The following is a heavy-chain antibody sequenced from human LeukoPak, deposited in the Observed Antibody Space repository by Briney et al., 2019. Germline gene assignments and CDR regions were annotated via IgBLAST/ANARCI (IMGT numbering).Heavy chain of an antibody. Sequence: ASVKVSCKASGYTFTSYYMHWVRQAPGQGLEWMGIINPSGGSTSYAQKFQGRVTMTRDTSISTAYMELSRLRSDDTAVYYCARTPPLAYCGGDCFPDYWGQGTLVTVSS. J-gene: IGHJ4*02. CDR3: ARTPPLAYCGGDCFPDY. D-gene: IGHD2-21*02. CDR2: INPSGGST. CDR1: GYTFTSYY. V-gene: IGHV1-46*01.